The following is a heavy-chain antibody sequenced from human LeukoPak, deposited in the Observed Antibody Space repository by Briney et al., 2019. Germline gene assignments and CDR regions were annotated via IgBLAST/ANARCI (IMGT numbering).Heavy chain of an antibody. J-gene: IGHJ4*02. CDR1: GFSFSSYG. CDR2: ISSSSSTM. Sequence: GGSLRLSCAASGFSFSSYGMNWVRQAPGKGLEWISYISSSSSTMYYADSVKGRFTIFRDNAKNSLFPQMDSLRVEDTAVYFCARVDCSGGSCYSSLDYWGQGTLITVSS. D-gene: IGHD2-15*01. V-gene: IGHV3-48*01. CDR3: ARVDCSGGSCYSSLDY.